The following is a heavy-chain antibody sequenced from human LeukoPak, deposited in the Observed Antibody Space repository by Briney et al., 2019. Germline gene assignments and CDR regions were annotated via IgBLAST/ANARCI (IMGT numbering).Heavy chain of an antibody. V-gene: IGHV1-18*04. CDR2: ISVYNGNT. CDR3: ARVNSGYCSGGSCYSLFLNN. Sequence: ASVKVSCKASGYTFTGYYMHWVRQAPGQGLEWMGWISVYNGNTNYAQKLQGRVTMTTYTSTSTAYMELRSLGSDDTAVYYCARVNSGYCSGGSCYSLFLNNWGQGTLVTVSS. D-gene: IGHD2-15*01. J-gene: IGHJ4*02. CDR1: GYTFTGYY.